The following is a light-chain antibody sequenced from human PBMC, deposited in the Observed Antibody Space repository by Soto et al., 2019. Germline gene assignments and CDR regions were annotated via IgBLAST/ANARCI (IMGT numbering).Light chain of an antibody. CDR3: SSYTGSSNFV. CDR1: TSDFGNYNF. J-gene: IGLJ1*01. V-gene: IGLV2-8*01. Sequence: QSVLTQPPSASGSPGQSVTISCTGTTSDFGNYNFVSWYQQHPCEAPKLLIYEFTKRPSGVPDRFSGSKSGNTASLTVSGLQAEDEADYYCSSYTGSSNFVFGTGTKLTVL. CDR2: EFT.